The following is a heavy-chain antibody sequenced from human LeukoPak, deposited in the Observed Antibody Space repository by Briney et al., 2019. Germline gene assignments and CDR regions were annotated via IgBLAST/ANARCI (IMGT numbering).Heavy chain of an antibody. CDR2: IKQDGSEK. J-gene: IGHJ6*02. D-gene: IGHD6-13*01. Sequence: PGGSLRLSCAASGFTFSSYWMGWVRQAPGKGLEWVANIKQDGSEKYYVDSVKGRFTISRDNAKNSLYLQMNSLRAEDTAVYYCARDSSSWYATYMDVWGQGATVTVSS. V-gene: IGHV3-7*04. CDR3: ARDSSSWYATYMDV. CDR1: GFTFSSYW.